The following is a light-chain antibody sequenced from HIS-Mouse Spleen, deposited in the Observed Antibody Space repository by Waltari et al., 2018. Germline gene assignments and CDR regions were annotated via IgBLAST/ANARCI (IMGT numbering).Light chain of an antibody. Sequence: QLVLTQSPSASASLGASVKLTCTLSSGHRSYAIPWHQQPPAKGPRYLMKLNSDGSHSKGDGIPDRFSGSSSGAERYLTISSLQSEDEADYYCQTWGTGIWVFGGGTKLTVL. V-gene: IGLV4-69*01. J-gene: IGLJ3*02. CDR1: SGHRSYA. CDR3: QTWGTGIWV. CDR2: LNSDGSH.